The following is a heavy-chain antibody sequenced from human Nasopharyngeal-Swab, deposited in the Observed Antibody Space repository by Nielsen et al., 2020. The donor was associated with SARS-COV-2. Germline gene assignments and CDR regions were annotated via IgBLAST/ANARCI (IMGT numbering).Heavy chain of an antibody. V-gene: IGHV3-30*03. CDR1: GFNVSRFG. D-gene: IGHD6-19*01. Sequence: GGSLRLSCAASGFNVSRFGMHWVRQAPVKGLQWMAFISYDGSIQYYADSVKGRFTISRDTSKNTLYLHMNNLRPEDTAVYYCARGAVAGRNAFDIWGQGTLVTVSS. CDR2: ISYDGSIQ. CDR3: ARGAVAGRNAFDI. J-gene: IGHJ3*02.